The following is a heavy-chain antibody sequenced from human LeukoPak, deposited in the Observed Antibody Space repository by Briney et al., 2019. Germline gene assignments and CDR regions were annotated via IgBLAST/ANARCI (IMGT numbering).Heavy chain of an antibody. CDR2: IYYSGST. CDR1: GGSISSYY. J-gene: IGHJ4*02. CDR3: ASTGITGTTSYFDY. Sequence: SETLSLTCTVSGGSISSYYWSWIRQPPGKGLEWIGSIYYSGSTYYNPSLKSRVTISVDTSKNQFSLKLSSVTAADTAVYYCASTGITGTTSYFDYWGQGTLVTVSS. V-gene: IGHV4-39*07. D-gene: IGHD1-7*01.